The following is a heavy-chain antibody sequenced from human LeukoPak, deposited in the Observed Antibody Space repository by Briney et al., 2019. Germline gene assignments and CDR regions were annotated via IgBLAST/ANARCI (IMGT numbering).Heavy chain of an antibody. J-gene: IGHJ5*02. V-gene: IGHV1-2*02. CDR1: GYTFTGYY. CDR3: ARIHRRIAAAAYNWFDP. D-gene: IGHD6-13*01. CDR2: INPNSGGT. Sequence: ASVKVSCKASGYTFTGYYMHWVRQAPGQGLEWMGWINPNSGGTNYAQKVQGRVTMTRDTSISTAYMELSRLRSDDTAVYYCARIHRRIAAAAYNWFDPWGQGTLVTVSP.